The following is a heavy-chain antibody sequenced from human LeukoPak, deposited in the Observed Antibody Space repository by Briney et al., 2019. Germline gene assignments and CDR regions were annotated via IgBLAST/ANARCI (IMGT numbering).Heavy chain of an antibody. V-gene: IGHV2-5*01. J-gene: IGHJ4*02. CDR1: GFSLSNVEVA. CDR3: ARIGSWSRLYFDY. D-gene: IGHD6-13*01. Sequence: SGPTLVNPTQSLTLTCTFSGFSLSNVEVAVAWIRQPPGKALEWLALTYRNDDKRYNPSLKDRLSITGDTSRSQVVLTLTNMDPVDTATYYCARIGSWSRLYFDYWGQGILVAVSS. CDR2: TYRNDDK.